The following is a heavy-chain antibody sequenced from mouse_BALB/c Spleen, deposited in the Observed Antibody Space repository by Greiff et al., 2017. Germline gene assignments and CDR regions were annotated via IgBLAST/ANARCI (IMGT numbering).Heavy chain of an antibody. J-gene: IGHJ3*01. CDR2: IYPGNSDT. CDR3: TRGGYGNYEAWFAY. Sequence: EVQLQQSGTVLARPGASVKMSCKASGYSFTSYWMHWVKQRPGQGLEWIGAIYPGNSDTSYNQKFKGKAKLTAVTSASTAYMELSSLTNEDSAVYYCTRGGYGNYEAWFAYWGQGTLVTVSA. D-gene: IGHD2-1*01. V-gene: IGHV1-5*01. CDR1: GYSFTSYW.